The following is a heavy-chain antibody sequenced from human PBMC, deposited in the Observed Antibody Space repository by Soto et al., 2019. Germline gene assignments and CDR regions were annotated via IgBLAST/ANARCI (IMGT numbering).Heavy chain of an antibody. Sequence: QMQLVESGGGVVQPGTSLRLSCAASGFTFSNYAMHWVRQAPGKGLEWVTIIWYDGSDKNYGDSVKGRFTISRDNSKNTLYLQMNCLRVEDTAVYYCARDSGGDYHNYYMDVWGKGTTVTVSS. J-gene: IGHJ6*03. CDR1: GFTFSNYA. V-gene: IGHV3-33*01. D-gene: IGHD4-17*01. CDR3: ARDSGGDYHNYYMDV. CDR2: IWYDGSDK.